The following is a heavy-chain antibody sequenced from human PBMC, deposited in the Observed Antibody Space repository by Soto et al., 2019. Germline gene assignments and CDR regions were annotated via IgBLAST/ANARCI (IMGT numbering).Heavy chain of an antibody. V-gene: IGHV4-59*08. Sequence: SSETLSLTCTVSGGSISSYYWSWIRQPPGKGLEWIGYIYYSGSTNYNPSLKSRVTISVDTSKNQFSLKLSSVTAADTAVYYCARSMVRGVIINFPSFDYWGQGTLVTVSS. CDR3: ARSMVRGVIINFPSFDY. CDR2: IYYSGST. J-gene: IGHJ4*02. D-gene: IGHD3-10*01. CDR1: GGSISSYY.